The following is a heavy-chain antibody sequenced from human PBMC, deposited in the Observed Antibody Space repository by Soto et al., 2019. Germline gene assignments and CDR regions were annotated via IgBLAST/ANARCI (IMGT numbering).Heavy chain of an antibody. D-gene: IGHD6-19*01. CDR1: GYTFTGYY. CDR3: AKAESSGWYEMDNWFDP. CDR2: INPNSGVT. Sequence: ASVKVSCKASGYTFTGYYMHWVRQAPGQGLEWMGWINPNSGVTNYADSVKGRFTISRDNSKNTLYLQMNSLRAEDTAVYYCAKAESSGWYEMDNWFDPWGQGTLVTVSS. V-gene: IGHV1-2*02. J-gene: IGHJ5*02.